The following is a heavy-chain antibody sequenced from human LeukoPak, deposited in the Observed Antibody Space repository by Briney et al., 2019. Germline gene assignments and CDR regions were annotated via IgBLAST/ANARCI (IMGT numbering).Heavy chain of an antibody. Sequence: GGSLRLSCAASGFTFSSYEMNWVRQDPGKGLEWLSFISSSGSTIYYADSVKGRFTISGDNAKNSLYLQMNSLRAEDTAVYYCTRTFGYCSSTSCCAWGQGTMVTVSS. CDR2: ISSSGSTI. J-gene: IGHJ3*01. V-gene: IGHV3-48*03. CDR1: GFTFSSYE. CDR3: TRTFGYCSSTSCCA. D-gene: IGHD2-2*01.